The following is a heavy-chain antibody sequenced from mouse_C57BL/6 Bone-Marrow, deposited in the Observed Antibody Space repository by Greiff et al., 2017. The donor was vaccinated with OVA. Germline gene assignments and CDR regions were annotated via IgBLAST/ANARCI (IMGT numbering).Heavy chain of an antibody. CDR3: AITGTYFDY. CDR2: ISSGSSTI. J-gene: IGHJ2*01. CDR1: GFTFSDYG. V-gene: IGHV5-17*01. D-gene: IGHD4-1*01. Sequence: DVMLVEPGGGLVKPGGSLKLSCAASGFTFSDYGMHWVRQAPEKGLEWVAYISSGSSTIYYADTVKGRFTISRDNAKNTLFLQMTSLRSEDTAMYYCAITGTYFDYWSQGTTLTVSS.